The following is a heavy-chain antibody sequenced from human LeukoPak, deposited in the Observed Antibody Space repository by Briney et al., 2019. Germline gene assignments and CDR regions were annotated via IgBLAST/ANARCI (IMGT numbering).Heavy chain of an antibody. J-gene: IGHJ5*02. V-gene: IGHV4-34*01. CDR1: GGSFSGYY. CDR3: ARVWGLFDP. Sequence: SETLSLTCAVYGGSFSGYYWSWIRQPPGKGLEWIGEINHSGSTNYNPSLKSRVTISVDTSKNQFSPKLSSVTAADTAVYYCARVWGLFDPWGQGTLVTVSS. D-gene: IGHD3-16*01. CDR2: INHSGST.